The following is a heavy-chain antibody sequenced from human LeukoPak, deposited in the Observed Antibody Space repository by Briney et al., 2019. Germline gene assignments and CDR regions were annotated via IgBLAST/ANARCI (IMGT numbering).Heavy chain of an antibody. CDR3: ARDHGGNWFDP. J-gene: IGHJ5*02. D-gene: IGHD3-10*01. CDR1: GGSVSSGSYY. V-gene: IGHV4-61*01. CDR2: NYYHGRT. Sequence: PSETLSLTCTVSGGSVSSGSYYWSWTRQPPGKGLEWIGYNYYHGRTNYNPSLKSRVTISIDTSKNQFSLRLTSVTAADTAVYYCARDHGGNWFDPWGQGTLVTVSS.